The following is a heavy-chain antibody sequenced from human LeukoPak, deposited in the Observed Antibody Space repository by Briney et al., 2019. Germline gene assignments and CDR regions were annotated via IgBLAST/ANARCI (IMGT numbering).Heavy chain of an antibody. J-gene: IGHJ3*02. V-gene: IGHV1-18*01. CDR2: ISAYNGNT. Sequence: ASVKVSCKASGYTFTSYGISWVRQAPGQGLEWMGWISAYNGNTNYAQKLQGRVTMTTDTSTSTAYMELRSLRSDDTAVYYCAREADSSGYYASFDAFDIWGQGTMVTVSS. CDR3: AREADSSGYYASFDAFDI. D-gene: IGHD3-22*01. CDR1: GYTFTSYG.